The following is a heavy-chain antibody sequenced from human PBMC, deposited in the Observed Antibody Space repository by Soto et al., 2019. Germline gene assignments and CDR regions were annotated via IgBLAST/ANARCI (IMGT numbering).Heavy chain of an antibody. Sequence: GGSLRLSCAASGFTFSSYGMHWVRQAPGKGLEWVAVIWYDGSNKYYADSVKGRFTISRDNSENTLYLQMNSLRAEDTAVYYCARGYTNTWYGSIDYWGQGTLVTVSS. CDR3: ARGYTNTWYGSIDY. V-gene: IGHV3-33*01. CDR2: IWYDGSNK. D-gene: IGHD6-13*01. J-gene: IGHJ4*02. CDR1: GFTFSSYG.